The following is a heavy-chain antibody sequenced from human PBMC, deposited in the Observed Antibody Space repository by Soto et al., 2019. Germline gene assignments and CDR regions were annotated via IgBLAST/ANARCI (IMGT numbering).Heavy chain of an antibody. CDR1: GFTFSSYA. CDR3: AKACYSSGYYYDLDY. J-gene: IGHJ4*02. Sequence: GGSLRLSCAASGFTFSSYAMSWVRQAPGKGLEWVSAISGSGGSTYYADSVKGRLTISRDNYKNTLYLQMNSLRAKDTAVYYCAKACYSSGYYYDLDYWGQGTLVTVSS. V-gene: IGHV3-23*01. CDR2: ISGSGGST. D-gene: IGHD3-22*01.